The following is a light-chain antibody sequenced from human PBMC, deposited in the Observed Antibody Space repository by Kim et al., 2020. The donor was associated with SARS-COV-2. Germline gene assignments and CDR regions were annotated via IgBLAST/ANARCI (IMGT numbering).Light chain of an antibody. V-gene: IGKV3-11*01. CDR2: DTS. CDR3: QQRSNWPIT. CDR1: QNINRY. Sequence: FAPGERATHSCRASQNINRYLGWYQQKPGQAPRLLIYDTSNRATGIPARFSGSGSGTDFILTISSLEPEDFAVYYCQQRSNWPITFGQGTRLEIK. J-gene: IGKJ5*01.